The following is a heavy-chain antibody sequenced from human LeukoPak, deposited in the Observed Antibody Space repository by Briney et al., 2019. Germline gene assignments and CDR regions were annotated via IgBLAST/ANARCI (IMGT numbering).Heavy chain of an antibody. Sequence: SETLSLTCTVSGGPISSYYWSWIRQPPGKGLEWIGYIYYSGSTNYNPSLKSRVTISVDTSKNQFSLKLSSVTAADTAVYYCAGGRSWYCTDYWGQGTLVTVSS. CDR1: GGPISSYY. J-gene: IGHJ4*02. CDR3: AGGRSWYCTDY. V-gene: IGHV4-59*01. D-gene: IGHD6-13*01. CDR2: IYYSGST.